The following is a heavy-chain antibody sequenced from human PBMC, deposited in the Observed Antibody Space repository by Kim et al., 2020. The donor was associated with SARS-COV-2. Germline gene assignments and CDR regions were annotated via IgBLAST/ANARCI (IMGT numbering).Heavy chain of an antibody. D-gene: IGHD6-13*01. CDR3: ARHPYSSTDYYYYGMDV. CDR2: IYYSGST. J-gene: IGHJ6*02. CDR1: GGSISSSSYY. Sequence: SETLSLTCTVSGGSISSSSYYWGWIRQPPGKGLEWIGSIYYSGSTYYNPSLKSRITRSVDTSKNQFSLKLSSVTAADTAVYYCARHPYSSTDYYYYGMDVWGPGTTVTVSS. V-gene: IGHV4-39*01.